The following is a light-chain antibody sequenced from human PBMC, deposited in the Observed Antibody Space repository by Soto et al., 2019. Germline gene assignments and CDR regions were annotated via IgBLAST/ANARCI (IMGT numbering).Light chain of an antibody. CDR2: GAS. Sequence: EIVMTQSPATLSVSPGERATLSCRASQSVSRNLAWYQQKVGQAPRLLIYGASTRAAGIPARFSGSGSGTEFTLTINSLQSEDFAVYYCQHYNNWPWTLGQGTKVDIK. CDR1: QSVSRN. J-gene: IGKJ1*01. CDR3: QHYNNWPWT. V-gene: IGKV3-15*01.